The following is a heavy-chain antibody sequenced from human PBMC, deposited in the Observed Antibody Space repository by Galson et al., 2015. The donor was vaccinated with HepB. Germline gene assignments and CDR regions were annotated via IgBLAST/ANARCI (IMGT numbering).Heavy chain of an antibody. CDR2: IVVGSGNT. V-gene: IGHV1-58*01. CDR3: AAATGPPTPYYYYYGMDV. CDR1: GFTFTSSA. Sequence: SVKVSCKASGFTFTSSAVQWVRQARGQRLEWIGWIVVGSGNTNYAQKFQERVTITRDMSTSTAYMELSSLRSEDTAVYYCAAATGPPTPYYYYYGMDVWGQGTTVTVSS. D-gene: IGHD4-23*01. J-gene: IGHJ6*02.